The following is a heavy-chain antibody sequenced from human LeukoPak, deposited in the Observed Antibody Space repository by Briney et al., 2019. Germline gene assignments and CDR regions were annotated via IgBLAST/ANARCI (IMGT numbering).Heavy chain of an antibody. CDR2: ISYDGSNE. V-gene: IGHV3-30*04. J-gene: IGHJ4*02. D-gene: IGHD6-19*01. CDR3: ARDTYASGWKYYFDY. CDR1: GFTFSSYS. Sequence: GRSLRLSCAASGFTFSSYSMHWVRQAPGKGLEWMAVISYDGSNEYYADSVKGRFTLSRDNSKNTLYLQMNSLRAEDTAVYHCARDTYASGWKYYFDYWGQGTLVTVSS.